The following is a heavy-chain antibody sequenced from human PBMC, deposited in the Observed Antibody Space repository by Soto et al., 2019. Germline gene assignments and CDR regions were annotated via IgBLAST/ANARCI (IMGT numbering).Heavy chain of an antibody. CDR3: ARGRYSYDYYYYGMDV. CDR1: GFTFSSYA. D-gene: IGHD5-18*01. J-gene: IGHJ6*02. Sequence: QVQLVESGGGVVQPGRSLRLSCAASGFTFSSYAMHWVRQAPGKGLEWVAVISYDGSNKYYADSVKGRFTISRDNSKNTLYLQMNSLRAEYTAVYYCARGRYSYDYYYYGMDVWGQGTTVTVSS. CDR2: ISYDGSNK. V-gene: IGHV3-30-3*01.